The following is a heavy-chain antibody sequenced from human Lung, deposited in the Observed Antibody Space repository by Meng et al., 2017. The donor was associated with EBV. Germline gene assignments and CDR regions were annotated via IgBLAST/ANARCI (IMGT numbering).Heavy chain of an antibody. CDR3: ASLVAATRWFDP. CDR2: INHSGST. Sequence: VELKQWGAGLLKPPETLSLTCAVYGGSFSGYYCSWIRQPPGKGLEWIGEINHSGSTNYNPSLKSRVTISVDTSKNQFSLKLSSVTAADTAVYYCASLVAATRWFDPWGQGTLVTVSS. CDR1: GGSFSGYY. J-gene: IGHJ5*02. D-gene: IGHD2-15*01. V-gene: IGHV4-34*01.